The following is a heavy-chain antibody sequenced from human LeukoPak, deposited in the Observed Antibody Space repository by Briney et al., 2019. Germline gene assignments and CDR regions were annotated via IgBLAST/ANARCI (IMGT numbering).Heavy chain of an antibody. CDR2: INPNSGGT. V-gene: IGHV1-2*06. D-gene: IGHD3-22*01. J-gene: IGHJ3*02. CDR1: GYTFTGYY. CDR3: ARVLWPHYDSSGYYYSPDDAFDI. Sequence: ASVKVSCKASGYTFTGYYMHWVRQAPGQGLEWMGRINPNSGGTNYAQKFQGRVTMTRDTSISTAYMELSRLRSDDTAVYYCARVLWPHYDSSGYYYSPDDAFDIWGQGTMVTVSS.